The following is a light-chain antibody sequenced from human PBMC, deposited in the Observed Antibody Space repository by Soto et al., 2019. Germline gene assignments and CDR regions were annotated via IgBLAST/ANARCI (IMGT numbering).Light chain of an antibody. CDR2: DVS. Sequence: QSALTQPASVSGSPGQSITISCTGPSSDVGGYNYVSWYQQHPGKAPKLMIYDVSNRHSGVSNRFSGSKSGNTASLTISGLQAEDEAEYYCSSYSSSSTPVVFGGGTKLTVL. CDR3: SSYSSSSTPVV. CDR1: SSDVGGYNY. V-gene: IGLV2-14*01. J-gene: IGLJ2*01.